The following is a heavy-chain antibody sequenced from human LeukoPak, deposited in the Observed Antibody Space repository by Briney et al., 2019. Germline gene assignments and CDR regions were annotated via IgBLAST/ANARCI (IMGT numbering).Heavy chain of an antibody. CDR1: GYTFTSYD. V-gene: IGHV1-8*01. CDR3: ARRQGYCSGGSCYGYNWFDP. J-gene: IGHJ5*02. Sequence: ASVKVSCKASGYTFTSYDINWVRQATGQGLEWMGWMNPNSGNTGYAQKFQGRVTMTRNTSISTAYMELSGLRSEDTAVYYCARRQGYCSGGSCYGYNWFDPWGQGTPVTVSS. CDR2: MNPNSGNT. D-gene: IGHD2-15*01.